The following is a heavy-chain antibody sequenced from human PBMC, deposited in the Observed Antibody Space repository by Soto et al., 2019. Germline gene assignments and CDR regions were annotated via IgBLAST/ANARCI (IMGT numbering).Heavy chain of an antibody. Sequence: LSLTCTVSGGSISSYYWSWIRQPPGKGLEWSGYIYYSGSTNYNPSLKSRVTISVDTSKNQFSLKLSSVTAADTAVYYCAREGFDGYYDILTGYYKGAFDIWGQGTMVTVSS. CDR3: AREGFDGYYDILTGYYKGAFDI. J-gene: IGHJ3*02. D-gene: IGHD3-9*01. CDR1: GGSISSYY. CDR2: IYYSGST. V-gene: IGHV4-59*01.